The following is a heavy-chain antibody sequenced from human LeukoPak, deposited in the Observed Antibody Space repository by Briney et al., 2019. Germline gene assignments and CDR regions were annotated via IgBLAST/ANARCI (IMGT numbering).Heavy chain of an antibody. Sequence: ASVKVSCKASGYTFTSYYMHWVRQAPGQGLEWMGIINPSGGSTSYAQKFQGRVTMTRDTSTSTVYMELSSLRSEDTAVYYCARGRRITMIVVSLDYWGQGTLVTVSS. CDR1: GYTFTSYY. D-gene: IGHD3-22*01. J-gene: IGHJ4*02. V-gene: IGHV1-46*01. CDR2: INPSGGST. CDR3: ARGRRITMIVVSLDY.